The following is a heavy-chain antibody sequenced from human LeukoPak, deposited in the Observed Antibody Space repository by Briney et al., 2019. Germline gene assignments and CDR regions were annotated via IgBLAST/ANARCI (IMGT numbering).Heavy chain of an antibody. CDR1: GGSFSGYY. V-gene: IGHV4-34*01. CDR2: INHSGST. Sequence: SETLSLTCAVYGGSFSGYYWSWIRQLPGKGLEWIGEINHSGSTNYNPSLKSRVTISVDTSKNQFSLKLSSVTAADTAVYYCARKVQQLVLDDAFDIWGQGTMVTVSS. D-gene: IGHD6-13*01. CDR3: ARKVQQLVLDDAFDI. J-gene: IGHJ3*02.